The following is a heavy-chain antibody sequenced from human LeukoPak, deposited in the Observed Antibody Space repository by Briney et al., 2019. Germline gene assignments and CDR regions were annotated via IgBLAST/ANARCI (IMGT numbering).Heavy chain of an antibody. CDR3: ATEIPSYDFWSGYQHGYYYYMDV. Sequence: PSQTLSLTWTVSGGSISSGCYCWSWIRRHRGKGLEWIGYVYYSASTYSNPAVKSPITISVDTCKNHFSLERSSVTAADTAVYYCATEIPSYDFWSGYQHGYYYYMDVWGKGTTVTVSS. CDR1: GGSISSGCYC. J-gene: IGHJ6*03. CDR2: VYYSAST. D-gene: IGHD3-3*01. V-gene: IGHV4-31*01.